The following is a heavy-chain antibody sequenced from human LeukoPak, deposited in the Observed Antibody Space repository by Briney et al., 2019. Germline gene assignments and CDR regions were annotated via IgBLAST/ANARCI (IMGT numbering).Heavy chain of an antibody. V-gene: IGHV1-2*06. CDR2: INPNSGGT. D-gene: IGHD1-26*01. J-gene: IGHJ4*02. CDR3: ARDKLVGATRALVPTY. Sequence: ASVKVSCKASGYTFTGYYMHWVRQAPGQGLEWMGRINPNSGGTNYAQKFQGRVTMTRDTSISTAYMELSRLRYDDTAVHYCARDKLVGATRALVPTYWGQGTLVTVSS. CDR1: GYTFTGYY.